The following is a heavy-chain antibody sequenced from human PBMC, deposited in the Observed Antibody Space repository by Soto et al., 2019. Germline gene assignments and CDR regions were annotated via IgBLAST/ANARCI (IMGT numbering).Heavy chain of an antibody. CDR3: ARDHVADIVVVPAARYYYYGMDV. D-gene: IGHD2-2*01. Sequence: GGSLRLSCAASGFTFSSYAMHWVRQAPGKGLEWVAVISYDGSNKYYADSVKGRFTISRDNSKNTLYLQMNSLRAEDTAVYYCARDHVADIVVVPAARYYYYGMDVWGQGTTVTVSS. V-gene: IGHV3-30-3*01. J-gene: IGHJ6*02. CDR2: ISYDGSNK. CDR1: GFTFSSYA.